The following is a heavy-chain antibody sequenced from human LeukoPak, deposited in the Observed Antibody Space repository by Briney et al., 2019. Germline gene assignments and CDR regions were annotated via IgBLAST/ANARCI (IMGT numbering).Heavy chain of an antibody. V-gene: IGHV4-30-4*01. D-gene: IGHD1-26*01. CDR3: AKQWEHGYYFDY. CDR2: IYYSGST. Sequence: PSETLSLTCTVSGGSISSGDYYWSWIRQPPGKGLEWIGYIYYSGSTYYNPSLKSRVTISVDTSKNQFSLKLSSVTAADTAVYYCAKQWEHGYYFDYWGQGTLVTVSS. J-gene: IGHJ4*02. CDR1: GGSISSGDYY.